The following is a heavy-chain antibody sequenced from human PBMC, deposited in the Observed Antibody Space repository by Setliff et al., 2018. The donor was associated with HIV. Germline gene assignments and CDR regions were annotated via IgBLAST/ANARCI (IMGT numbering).Heavy chain of an antibody. CDR1: GYSISIGYY. J-gene: IGHJ5*02. V-gene: IGHV4-38-2*02. Sequence: SETLSLTCAVSGYSISIGYYWGWIRQAPGKGLEWIGRIYTSGSTNYNPSLKSRVTISVDTSKNQFSLKLTSVTAADTAIYYCARDLTSNSNCFEPWGQGTQVTVSS. CDR3: ARDLTSNSNCFEP. D-gene: IGHD4-4*01. CDR2: IYTSGST.